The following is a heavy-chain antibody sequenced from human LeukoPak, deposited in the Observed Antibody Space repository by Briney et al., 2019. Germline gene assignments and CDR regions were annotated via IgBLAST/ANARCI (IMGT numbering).Heavy chain of an antibody. CDR3: ARLEARPPNNYHYRMDV. CDR1: SGSITSSHW. Sequence: SGTLSLTCVVSSGSITSSHWGSWVRQAPGKGLEWIGDIYHTGTANYSPSLESRATILVDKSKNQFSLELNSVTAADTAVYYCARLEARPPNNYHYRMDVWGQGTTVTVSS. CDR2: IYHTGTA. J-gene: IGHJ6*02. V-gene: IGHV4-4*02. D-gene: IGHD6-6*01.